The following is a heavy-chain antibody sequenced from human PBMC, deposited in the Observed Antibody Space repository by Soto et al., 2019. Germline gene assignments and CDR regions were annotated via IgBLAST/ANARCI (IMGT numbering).Heavy chain of an antibody. D-gene: IGHD3-10*01. J-gene: IGHJ4*02. CDR2: IIPIFGTA. CDR3: ARDGSGSYYKWAFFDY. CDR1: GGTFSSYA. V-gene: IGHV1-69*13. Sequence: GASVKVSCKVSGGTFSSYAISWVRQAPGQGLEWMGGIIPIFGTANYAQKFQGRVTITADESTSTAYMELSSLRSEDTAVYYCARDGSGSYYKWAFFDYWGQGTLVTVSS.